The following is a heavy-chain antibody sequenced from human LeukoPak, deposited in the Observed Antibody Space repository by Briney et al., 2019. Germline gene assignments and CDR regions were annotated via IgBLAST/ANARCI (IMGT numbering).Heavy chain of an antibody. J-gene: IGHJ4*02. CDR2: IYYSGST. CDR3: ARHVGNSGSGSYLTYFDY. D-gene: IGHD3-10*01. CDR1: GGSISSYY. V-gene: IGHV4-59*08. Sequence: PSETLPLTCTVSGGSISSYYWSWIRQPPGKGLEWIGHIYYSGSTHYNPSLKSRVTISVDTSKNQFSLKLSSVTAADTAVYYCARHVGNSGSGSYLTYFDYWGQGTLVTVSS.